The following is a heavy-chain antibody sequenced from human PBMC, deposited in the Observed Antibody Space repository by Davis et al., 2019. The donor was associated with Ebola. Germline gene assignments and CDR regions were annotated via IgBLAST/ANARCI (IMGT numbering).Heavy chain of an antibody. CDR2: ISYDGSSK. D-gene: IGHD5-18*01. CDR1: GFIFSNYA. V-gene: IGHV3-30*04. CDR3: ARGVDSTRDFDY. J-gene: IGHJ4*02. Sequence: PSETLSLTCAASGFIFSNYAMHWVRQAPGKGLEWVAAISYDGSSKFYADSVKGRFTMSRDNSKNTVHVQMNGLRAEDTAVYYCARGVDSTRDFDYWGQGTLVTVSS.